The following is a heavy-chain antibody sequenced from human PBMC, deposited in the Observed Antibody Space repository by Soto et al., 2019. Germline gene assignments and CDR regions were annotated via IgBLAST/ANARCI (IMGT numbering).Heavy chain of an antibody. CDR2: IYHTGST. D-gene: IGHD3-10*01. Sequence: QMQLQESGPGLVKPSETLSLTCTVSNASISNPIYYWGWIRQPPGKGLEWIGSIYHTGSTYYNPSVEGRVTMSVDTLKNQCSLKVSSVTAESTAVYFCGGRSSLASVEPFIGERSNDNWFDRWSQGDLVIVSS. V-gene: IGHV4-39*01. CDR1: NASISNPIYY. CDR3: GGRSSLASVEPFIGERSNDNWFDR. J-gene: IGHJ5*02.